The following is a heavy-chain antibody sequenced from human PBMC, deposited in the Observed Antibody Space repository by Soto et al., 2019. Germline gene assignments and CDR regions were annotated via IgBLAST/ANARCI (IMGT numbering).Heavy chain of an antibody. Sequence: SETLSLTCTVSGGSITSSTYYWGWIRQPPGKGLEWIGEINHSGSTNYNPSLKSRVTISVDTSKNQFSLKLSSVTAADTAVYYCARPYCSGGSCYLYFDYWGQGTLVTVSS. CDR2: INHSGST. D-gene: IGHD2-15*01. CDR1: GGSITSSTYY. V-gene: IGHV4-39*07. J-gene: IGHJ4*02. CDR3: ARPYCSGGSCYLYFDY.